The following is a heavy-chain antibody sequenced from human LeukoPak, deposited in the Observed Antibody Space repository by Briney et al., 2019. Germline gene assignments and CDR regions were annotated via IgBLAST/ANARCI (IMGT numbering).Heavy chain of an antibody. CDR1: GGSFSGYY. V-gene: IGHV4-34*01. J-gene: IGHJ4*02. CDR2: INHSGST. CDR3: AREARTVGAPDY. Sequence: PSETLSLTCAVYGGSFSGYYWSWIRQPPGKGLEWIGEINHSGSTNYNPSLKSRVTISVDTSKNQFSLKLSSVTAADTAVYYCAREARTVGAPDYWGQGTLVTVSS. D-gene: IGHD1-26*01.